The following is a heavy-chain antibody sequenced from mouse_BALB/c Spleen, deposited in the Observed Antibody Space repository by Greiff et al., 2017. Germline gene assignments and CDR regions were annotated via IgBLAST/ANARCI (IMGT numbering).Heavy chain of an antibody. Sequence: EVKLQESGPDLVKPSQSLSLTCTVTGYSITSGYSWHWIRQFPGNKLEWMGYIHYSGSTNYNPSLKSRISITRDTSKNQFFLQLNSVTTEDTATYYCARKEYGNYFHYAMDYWGQGTSVTVSS. V-gene: IGHV3-1*02. CDR3: ARKEYGNYFHYAMDY. CDR2: IHYSGST. CDR1: GYSITSGYS. J-gene: IGHJ4*01. D-gene: IGHD2-10*02.